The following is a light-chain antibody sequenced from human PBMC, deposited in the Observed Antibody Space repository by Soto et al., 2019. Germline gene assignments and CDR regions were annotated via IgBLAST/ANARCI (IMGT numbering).Light chain of an antibody. CDR2: GAS. Sequence: DIPLTQSPSFLSASVGDRVTITCRASQDISRYLVWYQQKPGKAPKVLIYGASTLQSGVPSRFTGSGSGTESTLTISSLQPEDFAAYYCQQLSSYPRTFGQGTKLEIK. CDR1: QDISRY. J-gene: IGKJ2*01. V-gene: IGKV1-9*01. CDR3: QQLSSYPRT.